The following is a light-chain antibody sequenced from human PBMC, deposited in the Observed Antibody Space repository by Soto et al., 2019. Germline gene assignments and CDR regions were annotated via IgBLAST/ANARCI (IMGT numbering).Light chain of an antibody. V-gene: IGLV2-8*01. CDR3: SSYAGSNNYV. Sequence: QSALTQPPSASGSPGQSVTISCTGTSSDVGGYNYVSWYQQHPGKAPKLMIYEVSKRPSGVTDRFSGSKSVNTASLTVSGLQSEDEADYYCSSYAGSNNYVFGTGTKLTVL. CDR1: SSDVGGYNY. CDR2: EVS. J-gene: IGLJ1*01.